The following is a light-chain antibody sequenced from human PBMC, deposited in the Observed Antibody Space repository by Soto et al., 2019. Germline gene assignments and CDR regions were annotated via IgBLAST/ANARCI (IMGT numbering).Light chain of an antibody. CDR3: NSYAGSNNWV. Sequence: QSALTQPPSASGSPGQSVTISCTGTSSDVGGYNYVSWYQQHPGKAPKLMIYEVSKRPSGVPDRFSGSKSGNTASLTVSGLQAEHEPDYYCNSYAGSNNWVFGGGTKVTVL. CDR1: SSDVGGYNY. CDR2: EVS. V-gene: IGLV2-8*01. J-gene: IGLJ3*02.